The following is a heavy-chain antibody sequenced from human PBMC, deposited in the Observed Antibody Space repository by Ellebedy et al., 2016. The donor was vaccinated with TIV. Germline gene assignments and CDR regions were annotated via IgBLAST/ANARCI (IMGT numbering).Heavy chain of an antibody. CDR2: IRSKAYGGTT. D-gene: IGHD5-12*01. V-gene: IGHV3-49*03. Sequence: GESLKISXTASGFTFGDYAMSWFRQAPGKGLEWVGFIRSKAYGGTTEYAASVKGRFTISRDDSKSIAYLQMNSLKTEDTAVYYCTRENRLQAYYFDYWGQGTLVTVSS. J-gene: IGHJ4*02. CDR3: TRENRLQAYYFDY. CDR1: GFTFGDYA.